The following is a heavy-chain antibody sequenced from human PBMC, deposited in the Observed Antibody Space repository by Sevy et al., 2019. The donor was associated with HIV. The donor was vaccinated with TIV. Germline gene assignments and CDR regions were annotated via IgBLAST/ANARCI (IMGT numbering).Heavy chain of an antibody. CDR1: GYTFTSYA. J-gene: IGHJ5*02. D-gene: IGHD3-9*01. Sequence: ASVKVSCKASGYTFTSYAMNWVRQAPGQGLEWMGWINTNTGNPTYAQGFTGRFVFFLDTSVSTAYLQISSLKAEDTAVYYCARENRYFDWSPTGPFDPWGQGTLVTVSS. V-gene: IGHV7-4-1*02. CDR2: INTNTGNP. CDR3: ARENRYFDWSPTGPFDP.